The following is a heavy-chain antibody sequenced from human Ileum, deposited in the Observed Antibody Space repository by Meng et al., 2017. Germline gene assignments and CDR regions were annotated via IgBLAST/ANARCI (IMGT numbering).Heavy chain of an antibody. V-gene: IGHV4-30-4*01. CDR3: ARGVSAAGLFDN. CDR2: IHYTGST. CDR1: GGYISSGDYY. D-gene: IGHD2-2*01. Sequence: VQLQESGPGLVKSSQTLSLTCTVSGGYISSGDYYWSWIRQPPGKGLEWIGYIHYTGSTSYNPSLESRTSTSIDTSNNQFSLKVTSVTAADTAVYYCARGVSAAGLFDNWGPGTLVTVSS. J-gene: IGHJ4*02.